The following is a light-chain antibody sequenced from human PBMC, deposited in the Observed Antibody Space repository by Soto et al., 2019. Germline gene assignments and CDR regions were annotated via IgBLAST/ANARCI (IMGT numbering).Light chain of an antibody. CDR3: QQYNNWPRPIT. J-gene: IGKJ5*01. CDR2: GVS. Sequence: EIVMTQSPATLSVSPGERATLSCRASQSVSNNLAWFQQKPGQAPRLLIYGVSTRAAGIPTRFSGSGSGTELTLTISSLQSEDFAVYYCQQYNNWPRPITFGQGTRLEIK. V-gene: IGKV3-15*01. CDR1: QSVSNN.